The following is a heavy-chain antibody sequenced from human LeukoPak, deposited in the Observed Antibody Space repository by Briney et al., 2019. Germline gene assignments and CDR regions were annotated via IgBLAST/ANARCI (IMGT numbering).Heavy chain of an antibody. CDR3: ARDRCSGGACYSFDF. CDR1: GFTFSTYS. Sequence: PGGSLRLSCAASGFTFSTYSMNWVRQAPGKGLEWVSSISRSSSHIYFADSVKGRFTISGDNAKNSLYLQVNSLRTEDTAVYYCARDRCSGGACYSFDFWGQGTLVTVSS. D-gene: IGHD2-15*01. J-gene: IGHJ4*02. V-gene: IGHV3-21*06. CDR2: ISRSSSHI.